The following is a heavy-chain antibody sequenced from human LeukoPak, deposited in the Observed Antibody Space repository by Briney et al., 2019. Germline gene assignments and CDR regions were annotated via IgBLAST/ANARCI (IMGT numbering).Heavy chain of an antibody. Sequence: PGRSLRLSCAASGFTFDDYAMHWVRQAPGKGLEWVSGISWNSGSIGYADSVKGRFTISRDNAKNSLYLQMNSLRAEDTALYYCAKSSIAARWRGPFDYWGQGTLVTVSS. V-gene: IGHV3-9*01. CDR1: GFTFDDYA. CDR2: ISWNSGSI. J-gene: IGHJ4*02. CDR3: AKSSIAARWRGPFDY. D-gene: IGHD6-6*01.